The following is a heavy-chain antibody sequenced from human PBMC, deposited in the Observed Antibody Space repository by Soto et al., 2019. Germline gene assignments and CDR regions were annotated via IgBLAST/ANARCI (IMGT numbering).Heavy chain of an antibody. CDR3: ARDHPQDNWFDP. CDR2: IYYSGST. Sequence: SETLSLTCTVSGGSISSGGYYWSWIRQHPGKGLEWIGYIYYSGSTYYNPSLKSRVTISVDTSKNQFSLKLSSVTAADTAAYYCARDHPQDNWFDPWGQRTLVPVSS. V-gene: IGHV4-31*03. J-gene: IGHJ5*02. CDR1: GGSISSGGYY.